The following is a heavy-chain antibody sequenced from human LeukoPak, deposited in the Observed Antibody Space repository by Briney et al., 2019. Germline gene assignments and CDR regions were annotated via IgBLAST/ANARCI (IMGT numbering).Heavy chain of an antibody. CDR3: ARGDGDYGY. D-gene: IGHD4-17*01. Sequence: ASVKVSCKASGYTFTNYGISWVRQAPGQGLEWMGWISTYNNNTDYAQRLQGRVTMTTDTSTSTAYMELRSLRSDDTAVYYCARGDGDYGYWGQGTLVAVSS. CDR2: ISTYNNNT. CDR1: GYTFTNYG. V-gene: IGHV1-18*01. J-gene: IGHJ4*02.